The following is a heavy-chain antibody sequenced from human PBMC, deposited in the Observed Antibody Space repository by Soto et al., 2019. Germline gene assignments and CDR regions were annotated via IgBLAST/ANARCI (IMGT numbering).Heavy chain of an antibody. CDR2: INPNSGGT. CDR1: GYTFTVYY. D-gene: IGHD6-13*01. J-gene: IGHJ3*02. Sequence: ASVKVSCKASGYTFTVYYMHWVRQAPGQGLEWMGWINPNSGGTNYAQKFQGWVTMTRDTSISTAYMELSRLRSDDTAVYYCARDRSGIAAAGKRDAFDIWGQGTMVTVSS. CDR3: ARDRSGIAAAGKRDAFDI. V-gene: IGHV1-2*04.